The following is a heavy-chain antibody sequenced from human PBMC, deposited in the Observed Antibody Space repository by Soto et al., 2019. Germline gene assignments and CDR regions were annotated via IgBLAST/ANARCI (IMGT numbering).Heavy chain of an antibody. CDR2: ISNSGGDST. CDR1: GFTFSNYA. Sequence: GGSLRLSCAASGFTFSNYAMSWVRQAPGKGLEWVSSISNSGGDSTYYADSVKGRFTISRDNSKSTLYLQMNSLRVEDTAVYYCAKVGDYWGQGTLVTVSS. CDR3: AKVGDY. J-gene: IGHJ4*02. V-gene: IGHV3-23*01.